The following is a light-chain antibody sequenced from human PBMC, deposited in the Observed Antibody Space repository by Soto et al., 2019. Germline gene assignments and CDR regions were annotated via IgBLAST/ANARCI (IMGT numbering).Light chain of an antibody. J-gene: IGKJ1*01. CDR3: QQYGSLPWT. CDR2: GAS. Sequence: DIVLTQSPDTLSLSPGERATLSCIASQSVSSNYLAWYQRKPGQAPRLLIHGASSRATGIPDRFSGSGSGTDFTLTISRLEPEDFAVYYCQQYGSLPWTFGQGTKVDI. CDR1: QSVSSNY. V-gene: IGKV3-20*01.